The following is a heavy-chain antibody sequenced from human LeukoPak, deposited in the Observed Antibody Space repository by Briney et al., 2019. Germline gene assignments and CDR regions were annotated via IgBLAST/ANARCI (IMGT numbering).Heavy chain of an antibody. V-gene: IGHV4-34*01. Sequence: PSETLSLTCSVSGDYIGSYYWSWIRQPPGKGLEWIAEINHSGNTNYNPSLKSRVTISVDTSKNQFSLNLISLTAADTAVYYCARVGCSGGTCYSRDFDFWGQGNLVTVSS. CDR3: ARVGCSGGTCYSRDFDF. CDR2: INHSGNT. J-gene: IGHJ4*02. CDR1: GDYIGSYY. D-gene: IGHD2-15*01.